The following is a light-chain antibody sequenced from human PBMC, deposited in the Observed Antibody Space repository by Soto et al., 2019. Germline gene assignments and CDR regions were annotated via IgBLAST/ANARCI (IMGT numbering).Light chain of an antibody. Sequence: EIVWTQSPGTLSLSPGERATLSCRASQSVSTSYLAWYQQKPGQAPRLLIDGASSSATGIPDRFSGSGSGTDFTLTISRLEPEYFAVYYWQKYSSSPITFGPGTKVDI. CDR3: QKYSSSPIT. V-gene: IGKV3-20*01. J-gene: IGKJ3*01. CDR1: QSVSTSY. CDR2: GAS.